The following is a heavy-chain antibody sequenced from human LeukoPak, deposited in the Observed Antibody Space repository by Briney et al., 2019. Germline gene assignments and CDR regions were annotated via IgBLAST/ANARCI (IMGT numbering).Heavy chain of an antibody. CDR1: GFTFSGYE. D-gene: IGHD3-16*01. CDR2: ISGSGRTI. CDR3: ARDHSYATSDAFDI. Sequence: GGSLRLSCAASGFTFSGYEMNWVRQAPGKGLEWVSSISGSGRTIYYADSVKGRFTISRDNAKNSLYLQMNSLRAEDTAVYYCARDHSYATSDAFDIWGQGTMVTVSS. J-gene: IGHJ3*02. V-gene: IGHV3-48*03.